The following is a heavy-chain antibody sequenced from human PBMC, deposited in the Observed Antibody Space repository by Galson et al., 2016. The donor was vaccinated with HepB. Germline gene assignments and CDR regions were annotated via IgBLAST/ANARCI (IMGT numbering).Heavy chain of an antibody. V-gene: IGHV3-30-3*01. D-gene: IGHD2-2*01. CDR2: ISSDGTTK. Sequence: SLRLSCAASGFTFSSFPMHWVRQAPGKGLEWVSVISSDGTTKYYADSVKGRFTVSRDNSKNTLFLQMNSLRPEDTTVYYCARERTGTAYCSSISCPKYFDPWGQGTLVTVSS. CDR3: ARERTGTAYCSSISCPKYFDP. CDR1: GFTFSSFP. J-gene: IGHJ5*02.